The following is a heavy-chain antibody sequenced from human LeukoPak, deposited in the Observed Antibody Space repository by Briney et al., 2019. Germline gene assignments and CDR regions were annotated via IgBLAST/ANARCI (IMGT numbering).Heavy chain of an antibody. J-gene: IGHJ4*02. CDR1: GGTFSSYA. Sequence: ASVKVSCKASGGTFSSYAISWVRQAPGQGLEWMGGTIPIFGTANYAQKFQGRVTITADESTSTAYMELSSLRSEDTAVYYCAREPQLVRYYFDYWGQGTLVTVSS. D-gene: IGHD6-13*01. CDR3: AREPQLVRYYFDY. CDR2: TIPIFGTA. V-gene: IGHV1-69*13.